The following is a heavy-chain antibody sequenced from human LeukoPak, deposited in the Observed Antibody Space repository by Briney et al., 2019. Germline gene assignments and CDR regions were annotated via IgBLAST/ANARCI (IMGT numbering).Heavy chain of an antibody. CDR3: ARVDSSGWYVY. J-gene: IGHJ4*02. V-gene: IGHV3-21*01. Sequence: GGSLRLSCADSGFTFSSYSLNWVRQAPGKGLEWVSSISSSSSYIYYADSVKGRFTISRDNAKNSLYLQMNSLRAEDTAVYYCARVDSSGWYVYWGQGTLVTVSS. CDR1: GFTFSSYS. D-gene: IGHD6-19*01. CDR2: ISSSSSYI.